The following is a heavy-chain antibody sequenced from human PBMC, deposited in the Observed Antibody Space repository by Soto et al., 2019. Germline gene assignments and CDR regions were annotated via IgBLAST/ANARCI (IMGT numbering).Heavy chain of an antibody. D-gene: IGHD3-16*01. CDR2: IYWDDDK. V-gene: IGHV2-5*02. CDR3: AHRRNYAST. J-gene: IGHJ5*02. Sequence: QITLKESGPTLVKPTQTLTLTCTFSGFSLSSSGVGVGWIRQPPGKALEWLAVIYWDDDKHYSPSLKSRLTITKDTSKNQVVLTITNMDTVDTATYYCAHRRNYASTWGQGTLVTVSS. CDR1: GFSLSSSGVG.